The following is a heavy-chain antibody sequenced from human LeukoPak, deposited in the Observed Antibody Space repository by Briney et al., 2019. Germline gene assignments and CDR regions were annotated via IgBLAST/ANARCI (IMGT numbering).Heavy chain of an antibody. CDR3: ARARAAAGTNWFDP. D-gene: IGHD6-13*01. CDR2: IYYSGST. J-gene: IGHJ5*02. CDR1: GGSISSYY. V-gene: IGHV4-59*01. Sequence: SETLSLTCTVSGGSISSYYWSWIRQPPGKGLEWIGYIYYSGSTNYNPSLKSRVTISVDTSKNQFSLKPSSVTAADTAVYYCARARAAAGTNWFDPWGQGTLVTVSS.